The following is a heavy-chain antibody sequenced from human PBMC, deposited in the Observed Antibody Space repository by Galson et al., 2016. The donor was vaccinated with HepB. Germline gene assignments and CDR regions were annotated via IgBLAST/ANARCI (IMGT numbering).Heavy chain of an antibody. CDR3: AKGSSGTYNSDDAFDI. Sequence: SLRLSCAASGFTFISYGMHWVRQAPSKGLEWVAGISCDGNNKYYTDSVKGRFTISRDNSKNTLYLQMNSLRADDTAVYSCAKGSSGTYNSDDAFDIWGLGTLVTVSS. CDR1: GFTFISYG. D-gene: IGHD3-10*01. J-gene: IGHJ3*02. V-gene: IGHV3-30*18. CDR2: ISCDGNNK.